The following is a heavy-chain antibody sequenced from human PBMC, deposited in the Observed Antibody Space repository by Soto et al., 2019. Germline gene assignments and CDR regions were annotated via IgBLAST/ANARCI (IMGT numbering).Heavy chain of an antibody. Sequence: QITLKESGPTLVKPTQTLTLTCTFSGFSLTTSAVGVGWIRQPPGKSLEWLALIYWDDDKRYSPSLKSRLTITKDTSKNQVVLTMTNMDPVVTATYYCAHRRPYCSGGSCLSHLEYYFDYWGQGTLVTVSS. CDR1: GFSLTTSAVG. J-gene: IGHJ4*02. V-gene: IGHV2-5*02. CDR3: AHRRPYCSGGSCLSHLEYYFDY. CDR2: IYWDDDK. D-gene: IGHD2-15*01.